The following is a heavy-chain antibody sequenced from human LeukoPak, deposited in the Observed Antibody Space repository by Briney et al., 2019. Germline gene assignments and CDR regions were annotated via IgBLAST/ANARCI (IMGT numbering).Heavy chain of an antibody. CDR3: ITDGWELSRVDY. CDR2: IKSKTDGGTT. J-gene: IGHJ4*02. CDR1: GFTFSNAW. D-gene: IGHD1-26*01. Sequence: PGGSLRLSCAASGFTFSNAWMSWVRQAPGKGLEWVGRIKSKTDGGTTDYAAPVKGRFTISRDDSKNTLYLQMNSLKTEDTAVYYCITDGWELSRVDYWGQGTLVTVSS. V-gene: IGHV3-15*01.